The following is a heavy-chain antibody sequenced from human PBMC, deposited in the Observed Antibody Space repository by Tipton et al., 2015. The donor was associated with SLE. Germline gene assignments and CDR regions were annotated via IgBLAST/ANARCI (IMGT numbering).Heavy chain of an antibody. CDR2: INHSGST. D-gene: IGHD3-3*01. J-gene: IGHJ4*02. CDR3: ARVTIFGVVASFDY. V-gene: IGHV4-34*01. CDR1: GGSFSGYY. Sequence: TLSLTCAVYGGSFSGYYWSWIRQPPGKGLEWIGEINHSGSTNYNLSLKSRVTISVDTSKNQSSLKLSSVAAADTAVYYCARVTIFGVVASFDYWGQGTLVTVSS.